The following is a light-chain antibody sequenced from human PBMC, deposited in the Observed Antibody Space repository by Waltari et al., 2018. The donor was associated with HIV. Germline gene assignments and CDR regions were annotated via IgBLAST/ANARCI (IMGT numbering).Light chain of an antibody. CDR1: QNIGDF. J-gene: IGKJ2*01. CDR2: GVS. Sequence: DIQMTQSPSFLSASVRQRGNTTYRASQNIGDFLNSYQQKPGKAPKLRIYGVSNLQSGVSSRFIGSGSGTDFTFTISRLQPEDVAIYFCQQSHNTPRTFGQGTKLEIK. V-gene: IGKV1-39*01. CDR3: QQSHNTPRT.